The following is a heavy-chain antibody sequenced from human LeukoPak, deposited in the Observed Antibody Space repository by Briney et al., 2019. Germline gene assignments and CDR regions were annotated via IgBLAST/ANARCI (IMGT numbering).Heavy chain of an antibody. D-gene: IGHD2-15*01. V-gene: IGHV3-30-3*01. Sequence: PGGSLRLSCAASEFTLTNHPIHWVRRAPGRGLEWVAVVSFGGSNKYYADSVKGRFTISGDNAKNSLYLQMDSLSAEDTAVYYCARGGMVAGSLFDSWGQGTLVTVSS. J-gene: IGHJ4*02. CDR2: VSFGGSNK. CDR3: ARGGMVAGSLFDS. CDR1: EFTLTNHP.